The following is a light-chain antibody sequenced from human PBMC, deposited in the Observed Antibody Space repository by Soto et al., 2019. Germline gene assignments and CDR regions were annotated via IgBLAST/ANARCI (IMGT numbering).Light chain of an antibody. J-gene: IGKJ2*02. CDR2: LGS. CDR1: QSLLHSNGYNY. V-gene: IGKV2-28*01. Sequence: EIVMTQSPLSLPVTPGEPASISCRSSQSLLHSNGYNYLDWYLQKPGQSPQLLIYLGSNRSSGVPDRFSGSGSGTDFTLKISRVEAEDVGVYYCMQALQTPPWTFGQGTKLEIK. CDR3: MQALQTPPWT.